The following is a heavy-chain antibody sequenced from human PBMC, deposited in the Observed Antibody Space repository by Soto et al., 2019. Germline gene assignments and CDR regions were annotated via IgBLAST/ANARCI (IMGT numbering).Heavy chain of an antibody. CDR3: ARGWRWLQFKTGNGSRYYYEMDV. CDR1: GDSVSSNSAA. V-gene: IGHV6-1*01. D-gene: IGHD5-12*01. Sequence: SQTLSLTCASSGDSVSSNSAAWNWIRQSPSRGLEWLGRTYYRSKWYNDYAVSVKSRITINPDTSKNQFSLQLNSVTPEDTAVYYCARGWRWLQFKTGNGSRYYYEMDVWGLGTAVTVS. J-gene: IGHJ6*02. CDR2: TYYRSKWYN.